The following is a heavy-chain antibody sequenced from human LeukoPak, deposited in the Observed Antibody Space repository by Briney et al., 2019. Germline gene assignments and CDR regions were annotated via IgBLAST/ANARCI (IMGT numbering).Heavy chain of an antibody. CDR2: INDNGRT. CDR1: GGSFSGYY. Sequence: PSETLSLTCAVYGGSFSGYYWSWIRQPPGKGLEWIGEINDNGRTNYNPSLKSRVTILVDTSKKQFSLSVSSVTAADTAVYYCARGQVVVAGTFGYWGQGTLVTVSS. V-gene: IGHV4-34*01. J-gene: IGHJ4*02. D-gene: IGHD6-19*01. CDR3: ARGQVVVAGTFGY.